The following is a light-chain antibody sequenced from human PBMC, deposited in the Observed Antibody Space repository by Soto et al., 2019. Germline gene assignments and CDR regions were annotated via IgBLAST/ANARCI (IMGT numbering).Light chain of an antibody. Sequence: EIVLTQSPGTLSLSPGERATLSCRASQSVSSSYLAWYQQKPGQAPRLLIYGASSRAIGIPDRFSGSGSGTDFTLTISRLEPEDFAVYYCQQYDRSLFTFGPGT. CDR3: QQYDRSLFT. CDR2: GAS. J-gene: IGKJ3*01. CDR1: QSVSSSY. V-gene: IGKV3-20*01.